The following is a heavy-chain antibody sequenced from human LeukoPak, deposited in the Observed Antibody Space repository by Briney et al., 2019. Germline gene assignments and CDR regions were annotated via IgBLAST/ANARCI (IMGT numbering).Heavy chain of an antibody. CDR1: GYTFTGYY. Sequence: ASVKVSCKASGYTFTGYYMHWVRQAPGQGLEWMGWINPNSGGTNYAQKFQDRVTMTRDTSISTAYMELSRLRSDDTAVYYCARQFDDPYGPPFTGFLKNWFDPWGQGTLVTVSS. D-gene: IGHD3-10*01. CDR2: INPNSGGT. V-gene: IGHV1-2*02. CDR3: ARQFDDPYGPPFTGFLKNWFDP. J-gene: IGHJ5*02.